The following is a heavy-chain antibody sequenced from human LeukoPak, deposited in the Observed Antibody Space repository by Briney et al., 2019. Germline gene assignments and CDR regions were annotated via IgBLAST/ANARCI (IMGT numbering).Heavy chain of an antibody. J-gene: IGHJ4*02. V-gene: IGHV4-59*08. CDR3: ARYCSGGSCYSGQFDY. D-gene: IGHD2-15*01. Sequence: WIGYIYYTGSTNYNPSLKSRVTISLDTSKNQFSLKLSSVTAADTAVYYCARYCSGGSCYSGQFDYWGQGTLVTVSS. CDR2: IYYTGST.